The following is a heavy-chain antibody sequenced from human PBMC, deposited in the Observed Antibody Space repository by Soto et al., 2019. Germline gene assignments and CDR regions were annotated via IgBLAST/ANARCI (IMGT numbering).Heavy chain of an antibody. CDR1: GGSISSGDYY. Sequence: PSETLSLTCTVSGGSISSGDYYWSWIRQPPGKGLEWIGYIYYIGSTYYNPSLKSRVTISVDTSKNQFSLKLSSVTAADTAVYYCARAVYYYGSGSYFMASSLTRRKSNWFDPWGQGTLVTVSS. CDR3: ARAVYYYGSGSYFMASSLTRRKSNWFDP. J-gene: IGHJ5*02. D-gene: IGHD3-10*01. V-gene: IGHV4-30-4*01. CDR2: IYYIGST.